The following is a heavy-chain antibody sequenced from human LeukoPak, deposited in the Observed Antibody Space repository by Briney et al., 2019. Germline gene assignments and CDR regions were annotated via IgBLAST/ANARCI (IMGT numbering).Heavy chain of an antibody. CDR3: ARVEYSSGWTYYFDY. V-gene: IGHV1-8*01. Sequence: ASLKVSCKASGYTFTSYDINWVRQATGQGLEWMGWMNPNSGNTGYAQKFQGRVTMTRNTSISTAYMELSSLRSEDTAVYYCARVEYSSGWTYYFDYWGQGTLVTVSS. CDR1: GYTFTSYD. CDR2: MNPNSGNT. J-gene: IGHJ4*02. D-gene: IGHD6-19*01.